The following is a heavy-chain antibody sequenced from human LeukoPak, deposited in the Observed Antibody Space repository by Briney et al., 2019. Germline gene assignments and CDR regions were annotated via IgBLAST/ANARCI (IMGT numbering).Heavy chain of an antibody. CDR2: ISAGGGSI. Sequence: GGSLRLSCAASGFTFSSYAMSWVRQAPGKGLEWVSAISAGGGSIYYADSVKGRFTISRDNSKNTVFVQMNSLRAEDTATYYCARDKGYDGSGNYVRDAFDVWGQGTMVTVSS. CDR1: GFTFSSYA. D-gene: IGHD3-22*01. J-gene: IGHJ3*01. CDR3: ARDKGYDGSGNYVRDAFDV. V-gene: IGHV3-23*01.